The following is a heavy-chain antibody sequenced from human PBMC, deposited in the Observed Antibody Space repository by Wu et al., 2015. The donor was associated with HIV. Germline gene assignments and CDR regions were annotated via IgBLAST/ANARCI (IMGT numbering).Heavy chain of an antibody. D-gene: IGHD3-10*01. CDR1: GYIFTDYY. V-gene: IGHV1-2*02. J-gene: IGHJ5*02. Sequence: QVQLLQSGAEVRKPGASVRVSCKTSGYIFTDYYMHWVRQAPGQGLQWMGWIIPHSGDTNSAQKFQGRVTLTRDTSISTAYMGLSSLRSDDTAVYYCAVVDGFGSYYNGFDPWGLGNPGPPSP. CDR2: IIPHSGDT. CDR3: AVVDGFGSYYNGFDP.